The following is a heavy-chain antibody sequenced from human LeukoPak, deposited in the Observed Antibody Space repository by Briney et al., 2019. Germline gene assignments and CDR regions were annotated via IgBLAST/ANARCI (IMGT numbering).Heavy chain of an antibody. D-gene: IGHD3-22*01. CDR2: ISYDGSNK. CDR3: ARSGTTYYYDSGSHY. J-gene: IGHJ4*02. CDR1: GFTFSSYA. Sequence: GSLRLSCAASGFTFSSYAMHWVRQAPGKGLEWVAVISYDGSNKYYADSVKGRFTISRDNAKNSLFLQMNSLRAEDTAVYYCARSGTTYYYDSGSHYWGQGTLVTVSS. V-gene: IGHV3-30-3*01.